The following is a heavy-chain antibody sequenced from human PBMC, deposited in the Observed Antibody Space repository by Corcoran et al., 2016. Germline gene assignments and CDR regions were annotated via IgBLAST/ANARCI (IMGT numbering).Heavy chain of an antibody. V-gene: IGHV1-3*01. Sequence: QVQLVQSGAEVKKPGASVKVSCEAFGYIFTSYNVHWVRQAPGQRPEWMGWISAANGNAEYSQKVQGRVTFTRDTSASTAHMELGSLTFEDTAVYYCVRGGTAGVWGHGTTVTVSS. CDR3: VRGGTAGV. D-gene: IGHD3-16*01. J-gene: IGHJ6*02. CDR1: GYIFTSYN. CDR2: ISAANGNA.